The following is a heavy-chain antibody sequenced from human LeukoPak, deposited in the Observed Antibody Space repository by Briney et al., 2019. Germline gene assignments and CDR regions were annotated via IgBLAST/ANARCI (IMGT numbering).Heavy chain of an antibody. J-gene: IGHJ4*02. CDR1: GFTFSSYS. Sequence: GGSLRLSCAASGFTFSSYSMNWVRQAPGKGLEWVSSISSSSSYIYYADSVKGRFTISRDNAKNSPYLQMNRLRAEDTAVYYCARESYYGSGSYYIWAFDYWGQGTLVTVSS. CDR3: ARESYYGSGSYYIWAFDY. D-gene: IGHD3-10*01. V-gene: IGHV3-21*01. CDR2: ISSSSSYI.